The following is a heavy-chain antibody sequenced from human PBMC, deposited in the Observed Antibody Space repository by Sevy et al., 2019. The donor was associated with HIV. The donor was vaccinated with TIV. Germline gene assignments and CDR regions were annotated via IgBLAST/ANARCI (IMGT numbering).Heavy chain of an antibody. CDR2: IYCSGST. J-gene: IGHJ4*02. Sequence: SETLSLTCTVSGGSISSGGYYWSWIRQHPGKGLEWIGYIYCSGSTYYNPSLKSRVTISVDTSKNQFSLKLSSVTAADTAVYYCARVGGDTAMVTQSLDYWGQGTLVTVSS. D-gene: IGHD5-18*01. V-gene: IGHV4-31*03. CDR1: GGSISSGGYY. CDR3: ARVGGDTAMVTQSLDY.